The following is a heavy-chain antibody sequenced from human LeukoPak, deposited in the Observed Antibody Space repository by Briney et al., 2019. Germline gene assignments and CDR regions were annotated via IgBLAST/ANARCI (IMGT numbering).Heavy chain of an antibody. V-gene: IGHV4-39*01. D-gene: IGHD3-10*01. J-gene: IGHJ6*03. CDR2: IYYSGST. CDR3: ARQEFLYYYGSGSCPDYYYMDV. CDR1: GGSISSSSYY. Sequence: SETLSLTCTVSGGSISSSSYYWGWIRQPPGKGLEWIGSIYYSGSTNYNPSLKSRVTISVDTSKNQFSLKLSSVTAADTAVYYCARQEFLYYYGSGSCPDYYYMDVWGKGTTVTISS.